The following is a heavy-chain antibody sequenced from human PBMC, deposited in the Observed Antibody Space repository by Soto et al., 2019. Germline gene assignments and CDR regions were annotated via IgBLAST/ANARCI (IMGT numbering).Heavy chain of an antibody. CDR2: ISGSGGST. V-gene: IGHV3-23*01. D-gene: IGHD6-6*01. Sequence: VQLLESGGGLVQPGGSLRLSCAASGFTFSSYAMSWVRQAPGKGLEWVSAISGSGGSTYYADSVKGRFTISRENSKNTLYLQMNRLRAEDTAVYYFAKDPRKVDKYSSSSAFFGYWGQGTLVTVSS. CDR1: GFTFSSYA. J-gene: IGHJ4*02. CDR3: AKDPRKVDKYSSSSAFFGY.